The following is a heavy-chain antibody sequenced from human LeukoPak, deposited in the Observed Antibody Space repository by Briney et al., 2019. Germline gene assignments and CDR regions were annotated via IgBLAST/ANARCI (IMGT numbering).Heavy chain of an antibody. D-gene: IGHD3-22*01. V-gene: IGHV4-59*01. CDR1: GGSISGFY. J-gene: IGHJ4*02. CDR3: ARGPDSSGYHFDY. Sequence: PSETLSLTCTVSGGSISGFYWSWLRQPPGKGLEWIGYIYYSGSTNYNPSLKSRVTISVDTSKNQFSLKLSSVTAADTAVYYCARGPDSSGYHFDYWGQGTLVTVSS. CDR2: IYYSGST.